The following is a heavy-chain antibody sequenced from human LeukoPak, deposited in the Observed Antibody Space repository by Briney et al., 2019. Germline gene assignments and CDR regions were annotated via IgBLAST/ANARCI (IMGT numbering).Heavy chain of an antibody. J-gene: IGHJ5*02. V-gene: IGHV1-2*02. CDR2: INPNTGGT. Sequence: ASMKVSCKASGYAFTGYYIHWVRQAPGQGLEWMGWINPNTGGTNYAQRFQGRVTMTRGTSVSTAYMELSSLTSDDTAVYYCARGVSAPLGRWFDPWGQGTLVTVSS. D-gene: IGHD3-16*01. CDR1: GYAFTGYY. CDR3: ARGVSAPLGRWFDP.